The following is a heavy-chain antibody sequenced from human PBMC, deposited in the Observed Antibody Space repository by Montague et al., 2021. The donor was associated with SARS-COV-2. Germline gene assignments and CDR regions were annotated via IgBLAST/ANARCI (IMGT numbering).Heavy chain of an antibody. V-gene: IGHV4-59*01. J-gene: IGHJ5*02. CDR1: GGSISSYY. CDR3: ARRSLGYCSGGSCYSAFDP. D-gene: IGHD2-15*01. CDR2: IYYSGST. Sequence: SETLSLTCTVSGGSISSYYWSWIRQPPGKGLELIGYIYYSGSTNXNPSLKSRVTISVDTSKNQSSLKLSSVTAADTAVYYCARRSLGYCSGGSCYSAFDPWGQGTLVTVSS.